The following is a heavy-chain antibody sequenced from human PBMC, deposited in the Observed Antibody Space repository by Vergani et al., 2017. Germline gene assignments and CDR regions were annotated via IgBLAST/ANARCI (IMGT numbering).Heavy chain of an antibody. CDR1: GFTFSSYG. CDR3: ARAIAAAYYYGMDV. J-gene: IGHJ6*02. D-gene: IGHD6-13*01. Sequence: QVQLVESGGGVVQPGRSLRLSCAASGFTFSSYGMHWVRQAPGKGLEWVAVIWYDGSNKYYADSVKGRFTISRDNSKNTLYLQMNSLRAEDTAVYYCARAIAAAYYYGMDVWGQGTTVTVS. V-gene: IGHV3-33*01. CDR2: IWYDGSNK.